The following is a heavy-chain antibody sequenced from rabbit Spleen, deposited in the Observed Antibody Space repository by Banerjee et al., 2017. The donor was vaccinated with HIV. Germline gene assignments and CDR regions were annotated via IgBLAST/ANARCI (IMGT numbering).Heavy chain of an antibody. V-gene: IGHV1S45*01. Sequence: QEQLVESGGGLVQPGASLTLTCTASGFSFTSNYYMCWVRQAPGKGLEWIACIYPVSSGGTYYASWAKGRFTIPKTSSTTVTLQMTSLTAADTATYFCARGGAHWNGASVYTDYFSLWGQGTLVTVS. J-gene: IGHJ4*01. CDR3: ARGGAHWNGASVYTDYFSL. CDR2: IYPVSSGGT. CDR1: GFSFTSNYY. D-gene: IGHD1-1*01.